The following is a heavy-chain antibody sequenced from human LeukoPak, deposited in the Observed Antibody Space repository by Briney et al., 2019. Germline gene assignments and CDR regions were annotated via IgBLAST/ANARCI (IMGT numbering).Heavy chain of an antibody. D-gene: IGHD6-13*01. Sequence: GASVKVSCKASGYTFTSYGISWVRQAPGQGLEWMGWISAYNGNTNYAQKLQGRVTMTTDTSTSTAYMELRSLRSDDTAVYYCARDSWYSSSWYSGLLGVRRGFDYWGQGTLVTVSS. CDR2: ISAYNGNT. V-gene: IGHV1-18*01. CDR1: GYTFTSYG. J-gene: IGHJ4*02. CDR3: ARDSWYSSSWYSGLLGVRRGFDY.